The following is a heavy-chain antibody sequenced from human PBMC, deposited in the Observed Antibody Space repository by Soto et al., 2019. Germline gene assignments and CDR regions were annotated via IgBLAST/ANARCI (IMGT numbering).Heavy chain of an antibody. J-gene: IGHJ5*02. Sequence: SETLSLSCTVSGGSICSGGYYWSWIRQHPGKGLEWIGYIYYSGSTYYNPSLKSRVTISVDTSKNQFSLKLSSVTAADTAVYYCARDRYYGSGSYYSNWFDPWGQGTLVTVSS. CDR1: GGSICSGGYY. CDR3: ARDRYYGSGSYYSNWFDP. V-gene: IGHV4-31*03. D-gene: IGHD3-10*01. CDR2: IYYSGST.